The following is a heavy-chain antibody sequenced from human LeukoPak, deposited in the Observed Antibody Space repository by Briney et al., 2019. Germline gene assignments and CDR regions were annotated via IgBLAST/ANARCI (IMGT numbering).Heavy chain of an antibody. CDR1: GFTFSSYA. V-gene: IGHV3-23*01. CDR2: ISSGGST. Sequence: QTGGSLRLSCAASGFTFSSYAMSWVRQAPGKGLEWVSAISSGGSTYYADSVKGRFTISRDNSKNTLYLQMNSLKAEDTAVYYCAKDRAWGSGDWYFDLWGRGTLVTVSS. D-gene: IGHD7-27*01. CDR3: AKDRAWGSGDWYFDL. J-gene: IGHJ2*01.